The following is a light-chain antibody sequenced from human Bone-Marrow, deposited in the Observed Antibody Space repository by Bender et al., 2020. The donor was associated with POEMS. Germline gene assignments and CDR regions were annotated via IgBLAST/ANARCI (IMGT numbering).Light chain of an antibody. CDR1: SSNIGNHG. Sequence: QSVVTQPPSLSEAPRQRVTISCSGSSSNIGNHGVNWYQQLPGEAPKLLIYYDDLLTPGVSDRFSASKSGTSASLAISERQSEDEALYYCSAWEDRLSDWVFGGGTKLNVL. J-gene: IGLJ3*02. V-gene: IGLV1-36*01. CDR2: YDD. CDR3: SAWEDRLSDWV.